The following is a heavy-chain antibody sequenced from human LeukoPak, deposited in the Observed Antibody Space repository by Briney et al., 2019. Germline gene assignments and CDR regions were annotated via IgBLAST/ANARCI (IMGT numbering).Heavy chain of an antibody. Sequence: GGSLRLSCAASGFTFSDSAMTWVRQAPGRGLEWVSGISRSGDRTYTADSVKGRFTISRDNSKNTLYLQMNSLRAEDTAVYYCASMYSSQYLQHWGQGTLVTVSS. CDR1: GFTFSDSA. CDR3: ASMYSSQYLQH. V-gene: IGHV3-23*01. J-gene: IGHJ1*01. CDR2: ISRSGDRT. D-gene: IGHD2-21*01.